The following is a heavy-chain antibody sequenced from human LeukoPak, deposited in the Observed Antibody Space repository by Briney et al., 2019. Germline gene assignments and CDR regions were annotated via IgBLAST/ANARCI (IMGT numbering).Heavy chain of an antibody. Sequence: SETLSLTCTVSGGSISSGGYYWSWIRQHPGKGLEWIGYIYYSGSTYYNPSLKSRVTISVDTSKNQFSLKLSSVTAADTAVYYCARDRVYSGYDGRDYYYGMDVWGQGTTVTVSS. CDR1: GGSISSGGYY. CDR2: IYYSGST. CDR3: ARDRVYSGYDGRDYYYGMDV. D-gene: IGHD5-12*01. J-gene: IGHJ6*02. V-gene: IGHV4-31*03.